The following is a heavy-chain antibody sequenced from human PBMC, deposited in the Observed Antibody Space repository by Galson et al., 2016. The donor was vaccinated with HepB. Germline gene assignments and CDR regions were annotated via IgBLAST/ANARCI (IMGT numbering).Heavy chain of an antibody. CDR1: GYTFTTYA. J-gene: IGHJ4*01. Sequence: SVKVSCKASGYTFTTYAVIWVRQAPGQGLEWMGWINTNTGNPTYAQDFTGRLVFSLDTSVSTAYLQISDLKAEDTAVYFCAREAGTVAGPGDYWGHGTLVTVSS. V-gene: IGHV7-4-1*02. CDR3: AREAGTVAGPGDY. CDR2: INTNTGNP. D-gene: IGHD6-19*01.